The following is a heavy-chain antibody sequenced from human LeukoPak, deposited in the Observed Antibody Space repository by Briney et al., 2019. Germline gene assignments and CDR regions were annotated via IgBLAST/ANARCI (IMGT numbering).Heavy chain of an antibody. Sequence: GGSLRLSCAASGFTFSSYGMHWVRQAPGKGLEWVAFIRYDGSNKYYADSVKGRFTISRDNSKNTLYLQMNSLRAEDTAVYYCATLTNSSSWYYFDYWGQGTLVTVSS. CDR2: IRYDGSNK. CDR3: ATLTNSSSWYYFDY. J-gene: IGHJ4*02. D-gene: IGHD6-13*01. V-gene: IGHV3-30*02. CDR1: GFTFSSYG.